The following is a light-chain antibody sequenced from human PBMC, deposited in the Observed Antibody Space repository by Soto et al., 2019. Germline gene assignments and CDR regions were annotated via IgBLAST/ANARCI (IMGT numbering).Light chain of an antibody. CDR2: VAS. CDR3: HQAFRFPHT. J-gene: IGKJ2*01. V-gene: IGKV1-12*01. CDR1: QAINGW. Sequence: DIQMTQSPPSVSASVGDRVTITCRASQAINGWLSWYQQKPGKAPKLLISVASRLESGVPSRFSGSGAGTEFSLTVTSLQPEDFATYYCHQAFRFPHTLGQGTRLEI.